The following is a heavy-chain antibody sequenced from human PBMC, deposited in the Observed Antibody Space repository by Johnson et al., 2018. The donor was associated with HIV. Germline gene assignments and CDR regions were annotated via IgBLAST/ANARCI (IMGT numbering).Heavy chain of an antibody. J-gene: IGHJ3*02. CDR1: GFTFSGYW. CDR3: ARAGSHFGAFHI. CDR2: IQQGGSAR. V-gene: IGHV3-7*01. Sequence: VQLVESGGGLVRPGESLRLSCVASGFTFSGYWMTWVRQAPGKGLEWVANIQQGGSARYYVDSVKGRFTISRDNAKKSLYLQMNSLRAEETAVYYCARAGSHFGAFHIWGQGTMVTVSS. D-gene: IGHD3-10*01.